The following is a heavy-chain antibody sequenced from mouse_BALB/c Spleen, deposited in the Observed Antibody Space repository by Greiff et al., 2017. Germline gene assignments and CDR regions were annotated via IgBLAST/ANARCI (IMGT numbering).Heavy chain of an antibody. CDR3: ARDYDYDDDYYAMDY. D-gene: IGHD2-4*01. J-gene: IGHJ4*01. Sequence: EVQVVESGGGLVKPGGSLKLSCAASGFTFSDYYMYWVRQTPEKRLEWVATISDGGSYTYYPDSVKGRFTISRDNAKNNLYLQMSSLKSEDTAMYYCARDYDYDDDYYAMDYWGQGTSVTVSS. CDR1: GFTFSDYY. CDR2: ISDGGSYT. V-gene: IGHV5-4*02.